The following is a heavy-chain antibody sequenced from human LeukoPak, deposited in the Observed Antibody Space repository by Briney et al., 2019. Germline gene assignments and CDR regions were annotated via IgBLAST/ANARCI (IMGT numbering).Heavy chain of an antibody. V-gene: IGHV4-59*01. CDR3: VRGRRTIFGVVIPHFDN. D-gene: IGHD3-3*01. CDR2: IDNSGST. Sequence: SETLSLTCTVSRGSISSYYWSWIRQAPEKGLKWIGYIDNSGSTNSNPSLKSRVTMSVDTTKNQFSLKLSSVTAADTAVYYCVRGRRTIFGVVIPHFDNWGQGTLVTVSS. J-gene: IGHJ4*02. CDR1: RGSISSYY.